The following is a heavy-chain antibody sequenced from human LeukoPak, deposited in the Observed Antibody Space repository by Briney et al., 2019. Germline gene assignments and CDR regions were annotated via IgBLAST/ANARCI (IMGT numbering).Heavy chain of an antibody. V-gene: IGHV4-4*09. CDR2: IHTSGSK. CDR1: GVSISPYY. D-gene: IGHD3-3*01. J-gene: IGHJ3*01. Sequence: PSETLSLTCAVSGVSISPYYWAWIRQPPGKGLEWIGYIHTSGSKNQYPSLKSRVTISVVRSKNHFSLRLTSVTAADTAVYYCARLSAAVHLGAFDLWGQGTMVTVSS. CDR3: ARLSAAVHLGAFDL.